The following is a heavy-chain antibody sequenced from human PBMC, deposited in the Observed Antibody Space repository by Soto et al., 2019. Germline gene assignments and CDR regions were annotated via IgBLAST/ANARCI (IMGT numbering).Heavy chain of an antibody. J-gene: IGHJ6*02. CDR1: GFTFSTYA. Sequence: HPGGSLRLSCAASGFTFSTYAMSWFRQAPGKGLEWVSAISGSGGTTYYADSVKGRFTISRDNSMNTLYLQMSSLRAEDTAVYYCAREKLVLRFLEWLQYGMDVWGQGTTVTVSS. V-gene: IGHV3-23*01. CDR2: ISGSGGTT. CDR3: AREKLVLRFLEWLQYGMDV. D-gene: IGHD3-3*01.